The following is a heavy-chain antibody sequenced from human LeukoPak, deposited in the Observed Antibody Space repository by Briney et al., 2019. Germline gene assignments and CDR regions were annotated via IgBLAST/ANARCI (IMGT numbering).Heavy chain of an antibody. CDR2: ISGSGGST. Sequence: GGSLRLSCAASGFTFSSYAMSWVRQAPGKGLEWVSAISGSGGSTYYAGSVKGRFTISRDNSKNTLYLQMNSLRAEDTAVYYCAKDRPKTVVVAAEEDAFDIWGQGTMVTVSS. V-gene: IGHV3-23*01. J-gene: IGHJ3*02. CDR3: AKDRPKTVVVAAEEDAFDI. CDR1: GFTFSSYA. D-gene: IGHD2-15*01.